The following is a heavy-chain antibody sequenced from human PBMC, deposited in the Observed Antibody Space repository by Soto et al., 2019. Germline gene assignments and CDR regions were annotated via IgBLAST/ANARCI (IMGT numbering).Heavy chain of an antibody. J-gene: IGHJ4*02. D-gene: IGHD6-19*01. CDR1: GFTFTTYA. CDR3: VKEHRAYGSGWYDFDY. V-gene: IGHV3-23*01. CDR2: ISGSGAST. Sequence: EVQLLESGGGLVQPGGSLRLSCAASGFTFTTYAMNWVRLAPGKGLEWVSVISGSGASTYYADSVKGRFTISRDNSKKTLSLQMNSLRAQDTAIYYCVKEHRAYGSGWYDFDYWGQGTLVTVSS.